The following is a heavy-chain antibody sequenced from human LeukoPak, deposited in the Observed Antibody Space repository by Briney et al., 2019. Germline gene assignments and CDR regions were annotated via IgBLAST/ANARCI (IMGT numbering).Heavy chain of an antibody. V-gene: IGHV3-30*02. D-gene: IGHD6-13*01. J-gene: IGHJ6*03. CDR2: IRFDGTKK. CDR3: AKPGYSSSWYEMYYYYYMDV. CDR1: GFIFSTYG. Sequence: GGSLRLSCTPSGFIFSTYGMHWVRQAPGKGLQWVAFIRFDGTKKYYADSVKGRFTISRDNSKNTLYLQMNSLRPEDTAVYYCAKPGYSSSWYEMYYYYYMDVWGKGTTVTVSS.